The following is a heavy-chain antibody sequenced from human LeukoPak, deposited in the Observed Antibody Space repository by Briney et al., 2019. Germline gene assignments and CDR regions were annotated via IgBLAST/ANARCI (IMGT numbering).Heavy chain of an antibody. J-gene: IGHJ3*02. D-gene: IGHD3-22*01. CDR3: ARDGGITMIVVVNDAFDI. V-gene: IGHV3-7*01. Sequence: GGSLRLSCAGSGFTFSDYPMTWVRQAPGKGLEWVANIKQDGSEKYYVDSVKGRFTISRDNAKNSLYLQMNSLRAEDTAVYYCARDGGITMIVVVNDAFDIWGQGTMVTVSS. CDR2: IKQDGSEK. CDR1: GFTFSDYP.